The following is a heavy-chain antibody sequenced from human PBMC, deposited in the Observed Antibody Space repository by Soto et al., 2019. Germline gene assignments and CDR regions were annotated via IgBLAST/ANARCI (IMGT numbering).Heavy chain of an antibody. Sequence: GGSLRLSCAASGFTFSSYSMNWVRQAPGKGLEWVSSISSSSSYIYYADSVKGRFTISRDNAKNSLYLQMNSLRAEDTAVYYCARDIMAAPPLHYYYGMDVWGQATTVTVSS. CDR1: GFTFSSYS. V-gene: IGHV3-21*01. CDR3: ARDIMAAPPLHYYYGMDV. D-gene: IGHD2-8*01. CDR2: ISSSSSYI. J-gene: IGHJ6*02.